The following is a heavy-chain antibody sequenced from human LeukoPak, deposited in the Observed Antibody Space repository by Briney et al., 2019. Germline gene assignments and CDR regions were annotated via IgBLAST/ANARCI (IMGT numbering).Heavy chain of an antibody. D-gene: IGHD3-3*01. J-gene: IGHJ5*02. V-gene: IGHV4-34*01. CDR2: INQSGST. Sequence: SETLSLTCAVYGGSFRGDYWRWIRQPPGKGLEWIGEINQSGSTNYNPSLKSRVTISVDTSKNQFSLKLSSVTAADTAVYFCARGGDFWRGVGWSDPWGQGTLVTVSS. CDR1: GGSFRGDY. CDR3: ARGGDFWRGVGWSDP.